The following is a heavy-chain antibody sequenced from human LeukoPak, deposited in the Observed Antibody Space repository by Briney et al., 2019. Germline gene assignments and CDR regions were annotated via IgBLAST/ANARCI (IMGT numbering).Heavy chain of an antibody. CDR2: IKQDGSEK. V-gene: IGHV3-7*05. CDR3: ARVSKGYDSSGYYDY. J-gene: IGHJ4*02. CDR1: GFTFSSYW. Sequence: PGESLRLSCAASGFTFSSYWMSWVRQAPGKGLEWVANIKQDGSEKYYVDSVKGRFTISRDNAKNSLYLQMNSLRAEDTAVYYCARVSKGYDSSGYYDYWGQGTLVTVSS. D-gene: IGHD3-22*01.